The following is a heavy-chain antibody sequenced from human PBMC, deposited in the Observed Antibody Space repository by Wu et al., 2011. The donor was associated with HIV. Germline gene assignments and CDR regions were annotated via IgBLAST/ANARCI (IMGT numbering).Heavy chain of an antibody. Sequence: EVRLVQSGAEVKKPGTTVKISCKVSGYTFTDDYIHWVQQAPEKGFEWVGLLDPEDGETRYSEKFQGRVTMVADTSLDTAYMQLTSLRSEDTAVFYCARQIRGLNEFDVWGQGTLVTVSS. D-gene: IGHD3-10*01. J-gene: IGHJ4*02. CDR1: GYTFTDDY. CDR2: LDPEDGET. V-gene: IGHV1-69-2*01. CDR3: ARQIRGLNEFDV.